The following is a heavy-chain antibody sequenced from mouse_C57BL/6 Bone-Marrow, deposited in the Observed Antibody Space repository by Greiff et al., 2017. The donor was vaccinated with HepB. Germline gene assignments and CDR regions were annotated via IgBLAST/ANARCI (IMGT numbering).Heavy chain of an antibody. Sequence: QVQLQQPGAELVKPGASVKMSCKASGYTFTSYWITWVKQRPGQGLEWIGDIYPGSGSTNYNEKFKSKATLTVDTSSSTAYMQLSSLTSEDSAVYYCAMIYYDYDVDYAMDYWGQGTSVTVSS. CDR3: AMIYYDYDVDYAMDY. CDR2: IYPGSGST. D-gene: IGHD2-4*01. J-gene: IGHJ4*01. V-gene: IGHV1-55*01. CDR1: GYTFTSYW.